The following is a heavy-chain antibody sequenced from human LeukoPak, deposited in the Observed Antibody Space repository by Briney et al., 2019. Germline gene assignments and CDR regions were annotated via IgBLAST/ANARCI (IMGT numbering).Heavy chain of an antibody. V-gene: IGHV1-2*02. CDR3: ARGASSGWSPAY. CDR1: GYTFTGYY. CDR2: INPNSGGT. J-gene: IGHJ4*02. Sequence: ASVKVSCKASGYTFTGYYMHWVRQAPGQGLEWMGWINPNSGGTNYAQKFQGRVTMTRDTSISTAYMELSRLRPDDTAVYYCARGASSGWSPAYWGQGTLVTVSS. D-gene: IGHD6-19*01.